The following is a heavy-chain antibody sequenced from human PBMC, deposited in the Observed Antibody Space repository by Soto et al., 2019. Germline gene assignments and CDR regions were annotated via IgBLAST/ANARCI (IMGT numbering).Heavy chain of an antibody. J-gene: IGHJ4*02. CDR1: GGLFSSFA. CDR3: ARGRGPYVWFNEF. Sequence: GASVKVSCKDSGGLFSSFAISWIRQAPGQGLEWLGGIIPVFGTTNYAEKFQDRVTITADESTNTAYMELSSLTAGDTAMYYCARGRGPYVWFNEFWGQGTLVTVS. V-gene: IGHV1-69*13. D-gene: IGHD3-10*01. CDR2: IIPVFGTT.